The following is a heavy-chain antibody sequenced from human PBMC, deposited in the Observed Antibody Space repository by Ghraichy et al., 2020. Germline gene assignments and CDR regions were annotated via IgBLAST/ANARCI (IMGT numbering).Heavy chain of an antibody. D-gene: IGHD1/OR15-1a*01. CDR3: ARDRETEQQYYYYYYGMDV. J-gene: IGHJ6*02. CDR2: ISSSSSYI. CDR1: GFTFSSYS. Sequence: GESLNISCAASGFTFSSYSMNWVRQAPGKGLEWVSSISSSSSYIYYADSVKGRFTISRDNAKNSLYLQMNSLRAEDTAVYYCARDRETEQQYYYYYYGMDVWGQGTTVTVSS. V-gene: IGHV3-21*01.